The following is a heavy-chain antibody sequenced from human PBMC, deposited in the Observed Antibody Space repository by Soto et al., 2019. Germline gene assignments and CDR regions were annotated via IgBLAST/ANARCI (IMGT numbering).Heavy chain of an antibody. CDR2: ISYDGSNK. V-gene: IGHV3-30-3*01. D-gene: IGHD3-10*01. Sequence: GGSLRLSCAASGLTFSSYAMHWVRQAPGKGLEWVAVISYDGSNKYYADSVKGRFTISRDNSKNTLYLQMNSLRAEDTAVYYCARDQLGGSGSYLAYWGQGTLVTVSS. CDR1: GLTFSSYA. CDR3: ARDQLGGSGSYLAY. J-gene: IGHJ4*02.